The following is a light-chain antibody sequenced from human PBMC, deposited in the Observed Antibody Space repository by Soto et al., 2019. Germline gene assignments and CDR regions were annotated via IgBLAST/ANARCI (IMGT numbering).Light chain of an antibody. CDR1: SSNVGRNL. Sequence: QSVLTQPPSASGTPGQTVTIFCSGSSSNVGRNLVSWYQQLPGTAPKLLIYSNNQRPSGVPDRFSGSKSGTSASLAISGLRSEDEADYYCAAWDDSRRGVFGGGTKLTVL. CDR2: SNN. V-gene: IGLV1-47*02. J-gene: IGLJ3*02. CDR3: AAWDDSRRGV.